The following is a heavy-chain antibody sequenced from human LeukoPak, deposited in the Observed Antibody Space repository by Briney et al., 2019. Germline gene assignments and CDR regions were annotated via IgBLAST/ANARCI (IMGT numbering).Heavy chain of an antibody. CDR1: GGSISSPYW. CDR2: IYYSGST. V-gene: IGHV4-59*01. CDR3: AGTYSSGWYVFDY. Sequence: SETLSLTCAIPGGSISSPYWWSWIRQPPGKGLEWIGYIYYSGSTNYNPSLKSRVTISVDTSKNQFSLKLSSVTAADTAVYYCAGTYSSGWYVFDYWGQGTLVTVSS. D-gene: IGHD6-19*01. J-gene: IGHJ4*02.